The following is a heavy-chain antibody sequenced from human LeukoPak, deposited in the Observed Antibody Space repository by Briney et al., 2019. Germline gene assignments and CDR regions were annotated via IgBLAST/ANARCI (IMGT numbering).Heavy chain of an antibody. CDR3: ARRIYEYQLLSWFDP. D-gene: IGHD2-2*01. J-gene: IGHJ5*02. CDR2: IYYSGST. CDR1: GGSISSYY. Sequence: SETLSLTCTVSGGSISSYYWSWIRQPPGKGLEWIGYIYYSGSTNYNPSLKSRVTMSVDTSKNHFSLKLTSVTAADTAVYFCARRIYEYQLLSWFDPWGQGILVTVSS. V-gene: IGHV4-59*12.